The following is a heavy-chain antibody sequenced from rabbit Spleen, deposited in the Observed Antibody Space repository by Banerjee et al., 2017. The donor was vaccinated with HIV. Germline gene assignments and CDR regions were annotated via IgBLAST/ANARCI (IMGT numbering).Heavy chain of an antibody. J-gene: IGHJ4*01. CDR1: GFSFSSNYY. V-gene: IGHV1S40*01. CDR3: ARGDLGGGSYFPL. Sequence: QSLEESGGDLVQPGASLTLTCTASGFSFSSNYYMCWVRQAPGKGLEWIACIYGDSSGNTYYASWAKGRFTISKTSSTTVTLQMTSLTAADTATYFCARGDLGGGSYFPLWGPGTLVTVS. D-gene: IGHD1-1*01. CDR2: IYGDSSGNT.